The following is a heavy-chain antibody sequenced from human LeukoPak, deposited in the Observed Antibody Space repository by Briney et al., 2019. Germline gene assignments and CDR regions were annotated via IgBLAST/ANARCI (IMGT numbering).Heavy chain of an antibody. D-gene: IGHD5-12*01. CDR2: ISGSGST. CDR1: GFTFSSYA. V-gene: IGHV3-23*01. CDR3: ASQGYSGYDSGY. Sequence: GGSLRLSCAASGFTFSSYAMSWVRQAPGKGLEWVSAISGSGSTYYADSVKGRFTISRDNSKNTLYLQMNSLRAEDTAVYYCASQGYSGYDSGYWGQGTLVTVSS. J-gene: IGHJ4*02.